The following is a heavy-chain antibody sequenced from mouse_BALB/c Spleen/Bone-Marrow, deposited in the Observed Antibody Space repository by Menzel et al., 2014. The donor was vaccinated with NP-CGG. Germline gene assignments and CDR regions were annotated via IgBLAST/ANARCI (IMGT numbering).Heavy chain of an antibody. V-gene: IGHV2-9*02. CDR1: GFSLTSYG. J-gene: IGHJ1*01. CDR3: ARDRFDV. Sequence: VKLVESGPGLVAPSQSLSITCTVSGFSLTSYGVHWVRQPPGKGLEWLGVIWAGGSTNYNSALMSRLSISKDNSKSQVFLKMNSLQTDDTAMYYCARDRFDVWGAGTTVTVSP. CDR2: IWAGGST.